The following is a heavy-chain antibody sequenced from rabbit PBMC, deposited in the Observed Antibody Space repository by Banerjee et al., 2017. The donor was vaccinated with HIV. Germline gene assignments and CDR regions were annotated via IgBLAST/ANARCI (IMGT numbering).Heavy chain of an antibody. V-gene: IGHV1S47*01. Sequence: QQQLEESGGGLVKPGASLTLTCTASGFDFSSNAMCWVRQAPGKGPEWIAYIYPDFDIRNYANSVKGRFTISSDNAQSTVFLQMTSLTAADTATYFCARGLVAGVLDLWGPGTLVTVS. CDR1: GFDFSSNA. D-gene: IGHD3-3*01. J-gene: IGHJ4*01. CDR3: ARGLVAGVLDL. CDR2: IYPDFDIR.